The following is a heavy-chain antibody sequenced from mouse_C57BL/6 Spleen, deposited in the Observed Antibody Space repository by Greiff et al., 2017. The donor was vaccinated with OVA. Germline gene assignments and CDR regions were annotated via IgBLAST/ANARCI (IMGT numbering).Heavy chain of an antibody. D-gene: IGHD1-1*01. CDR1: GYTFTSYW. J-gene: IGHJ2*01. Sequence: VQLQQPGAELVKPGASVKLSCKASGYTFTSYWMHWVKQRPGQGLEWIGMIHPNSGSTNYNEKFKSKATLTVDKSSSTAYMQLSSLTSEDSAVYYCARYYGSSYVDYFDYWGQGTTLTVSS. V-gene: IGHV1-64*01. CDR3: ARYYGSSYVDYFDY. CDR2: IHPNSGST.